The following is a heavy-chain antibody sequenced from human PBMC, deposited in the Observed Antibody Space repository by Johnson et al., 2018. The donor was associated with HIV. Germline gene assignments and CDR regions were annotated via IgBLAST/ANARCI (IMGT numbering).Heavy chain of an antibody. J-gene: IGHJ3*02. V-gene: IGHV3-30*02. CDR2: IRYDGSNK. D-gene: IGHD3-22*01. Sequence: QMQLVESGGGVVQPGGSLRLSCAASGFTFSSYGMHWVRQAPGKGLEWVAFIRYDGSNKYYADSVKGRFTISRDNSYNTLYLQMNSLRAEDTAVYYCAKVFSSWPPDSRDAFDIWGQGTMVIVSS. CDR1: GFTFSSYG. CDR3: AKVFSSWPPDSRDAFDI.